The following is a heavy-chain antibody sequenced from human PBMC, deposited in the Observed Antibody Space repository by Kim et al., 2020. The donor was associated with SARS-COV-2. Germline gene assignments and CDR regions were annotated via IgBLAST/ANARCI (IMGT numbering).Heavy chain of an antibody. CDR2: ISAYNGKT. D-gene: IGHD6-13*01. CDR1: GYTFTNYG. Sequence: ASVKVSCKASGYTFTNYGISWVRQAPGQGLEWMGWISAYNGKTNYAQKFQGRLTMNTDTSTNRAYMDLRSLRSDDTAVYYCARDQGSLSRSSDLDYWGQGTLVTVSS. V-gene: IGHV1-18*04. J-gene: IGHJ4*02. CDR3: ARDQGSLSRSSDLDY.